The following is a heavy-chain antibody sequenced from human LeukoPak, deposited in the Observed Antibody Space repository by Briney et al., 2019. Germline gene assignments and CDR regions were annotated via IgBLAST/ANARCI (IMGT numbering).Heavy chain of an antibody. CDR1: GFTVSSNY. CDR3: ARSYYDSSGYAGDAFDI. D-gene: IGHD3-22*01. CDR2: IYNGGST. V-gene: IGHV3-66*01. Sequence: GGSLRLSCAASGFTVSSNYMSWVRQAPGKGLEWVSVIYNGGSTYYADSVKGRFTISRDNSKNTLYLQMNSLRAEDTAVYYCARSYYDSSGYAGDAFDIWGQGTMVTVSS. J-gene: IGHJ3*02.